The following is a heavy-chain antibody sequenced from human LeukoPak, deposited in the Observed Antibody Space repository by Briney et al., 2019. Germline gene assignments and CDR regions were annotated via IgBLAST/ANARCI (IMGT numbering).Heavy chain of an antibody. CDR1: GGSISSGSFY. CDR2: IYTSGST. J-gene: IGHJ4*02. Sequence: PSETLSLTCTVSGGSISSGSFYWSWIRQPAGKGLEWIGRIYTSGSTNYNASLKSRVTISVDTSKNQFSLKLSSVTAADTAVYYCARECDCDIFVCLYVFEYGGQGTRVSVSS. CDR3: ARECDCDIFVCLYVFEY. D-gene: IGHD3-9*01. V-gene: IGHV4-61*02.